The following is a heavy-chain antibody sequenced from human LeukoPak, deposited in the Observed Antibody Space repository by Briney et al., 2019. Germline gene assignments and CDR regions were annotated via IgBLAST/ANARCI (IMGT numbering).Heavy chain of an antibody. CDR1: GFTFSGFA. V-gene: IGHV3-64*01. J-gene: IGHJ4*02. CDR2: ISIHGDNT. CDR3: AKKSIVGAPSLDY. Sequence: PGGSLRLSCAASGFTFSGFAMHWVRQAPGKGLESISAISIHGDNTYYANSVKGRFTISRDNSKNTLYLQMNSLRAEDTAVYYCAKKSIVGAPSLDYWGQGTLVTVSS. D-gene: IGHD1-26*01.